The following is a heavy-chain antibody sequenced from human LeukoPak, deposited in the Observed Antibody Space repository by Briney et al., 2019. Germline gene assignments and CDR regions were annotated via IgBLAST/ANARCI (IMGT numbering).Heavy chain of an antibody. CDR1: GFTFDDYG. Sequence: PGGSLRLSCVASGFTFDDYGMSWVRQAPGKGLEWVSGINWNGGSTGYADPVKGRFTISRDNAKNSLYLQMNSLRAEDTALYYCARDSGYTTSPGYWGQGTLVTVSS. V-gene: IGHV3-20*04. CDR2: INWNGGST. CDR3: ARDSGYTTSPGY. D-gene: IGHD3-16*02. J-gene: IGHJ4*02.